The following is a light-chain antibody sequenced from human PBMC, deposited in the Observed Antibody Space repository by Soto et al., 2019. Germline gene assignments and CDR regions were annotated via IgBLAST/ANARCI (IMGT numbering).Light chain of an antibody. CDR3: GTWDSSLSAV. Sequence: QSVLTQPPSVSAAPGQKVTISCSGRSSNIGNNYVSWYQQLPGTAPKLLLYDNNKRPSGIPDRFSGSKSGTSATLGITGLQTGDEADYYCGTWDSSLSAVFGGGTKLTVL. J-gene: IGLJ2*01. V-gene: IGLV1-51*01. CDR1: SSNIGNNY. CDR2: DNN.